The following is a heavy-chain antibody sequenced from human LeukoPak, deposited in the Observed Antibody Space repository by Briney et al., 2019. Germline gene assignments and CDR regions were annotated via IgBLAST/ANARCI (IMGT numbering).Heavy chain of an antibody. Sequence: SETLSLTGAVYGGSFSGYYWSWIRQPPGKGLEWIGEINHSGSTNYNPSLKSRVTISVDTSKNQFSLKLSSVTAADTTVYYCARGLIELWGVAARQLRNWFDPWGQGTLVTVSS. CDR3: ARGLIELWGVAARQLRNWFDP. CDR1: GGSFSGYY. J-gene: IGHJ5*02. CDR2: INHSGST. D-gene: IGHD6-6*01. V-gene: IGHV4-34*01.